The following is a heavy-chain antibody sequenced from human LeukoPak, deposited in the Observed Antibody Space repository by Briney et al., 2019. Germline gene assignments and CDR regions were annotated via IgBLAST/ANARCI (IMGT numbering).Heavy chain of an antibody. CDR1: GYTFTGYY. CDR3: ARDWGIAAHPRRIFDP. J-gene: IGHJ5*02. D-gene: IGHD6-13*01. CDR2: INPNSGGT. V-gene: IGHV1-2*02. Sequence: ASVKVSCKASGYTFTGYYMHWVRQAPGQGPEWMGWINPNSGGTNYAQKFQGRVTMTRDTSISTAYMELSRLRSDDTAVYYCARDWGIAAHPRRIFDPWGQGTLVTVSS.